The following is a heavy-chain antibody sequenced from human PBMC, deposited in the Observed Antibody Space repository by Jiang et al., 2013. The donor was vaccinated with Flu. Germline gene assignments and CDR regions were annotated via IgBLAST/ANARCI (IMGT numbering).Heavy chain of an antibody. J-gene: IGHJ6*02. CDR2: INPNSGGT. CDR3: AREESYCSSTSCYYIGGFFDGMDV. V-gene: IGHV1-2*02. Sequence: QLVESGAEVKKPGASVKVSCKASGYTFTGYYMHWVRQAPGQGLEWMGWINPNSGGTNYAQKFQGRVTMTRDTSISTAYMELSRLRSDDTAVYYCAREESYCSSTSCYYIGGFFDGMDVWGQGTTVTVSS. D-gene: IGHD2-2*01. CDR1: GYTFTGYY.